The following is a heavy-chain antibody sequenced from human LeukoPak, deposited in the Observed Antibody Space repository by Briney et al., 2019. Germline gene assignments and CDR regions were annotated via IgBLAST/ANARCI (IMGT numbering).Heavy chain of an antibody. CDR1: GYTFTGYY. CDR2: MNPNSGNT. J-gene: IGHJ6*03. V-gene: IGHV1-8*03. CDR3: ARTGDYDFWSGYFFPGRYYYYYYMDV. Sequence: GASVKVSCKASGYTFTGYYMHWVRQATGQGLEWMGWMNPNSGNTGYAQKFQGRVTITRNTSISTAYMELSSLRSEDTAVYYCARTGDYDFWSGYFFPGRYYYYYYMDVWGKGTTVTVSS. D-gene: IGHD3-3*01.